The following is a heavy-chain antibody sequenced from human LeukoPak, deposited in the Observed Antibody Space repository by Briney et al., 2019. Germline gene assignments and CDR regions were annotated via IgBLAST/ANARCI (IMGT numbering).Heavy chain of an antibody. J-gene: IGHJ4*02. CDR3: AKMYVWGSYRYTDFDY. CDR2: ISGSGGST. CDR1: GFTFSSYA. V-gene: IGHV3-23*01. D-gene: IGHD3-16*02. Sequence: GASLRLSCAASGFTFSSYAMSWVRQAPGKGLEWVSAISGSGGSTYYADSVKGRFTISRDNSKNTLYLQVNSLRAEDTAVYYCAKMYVWGSYRYTDFDYWGQGALVTVSS.